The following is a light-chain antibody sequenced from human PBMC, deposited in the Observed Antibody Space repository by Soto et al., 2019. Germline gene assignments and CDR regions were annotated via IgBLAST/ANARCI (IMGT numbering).Light chain of an antibody. V-gene: IGKV3-15*01. Sequence: EIVMTQSPATLSVSPGERATLSCRASQSINNNLAWYQQKRGQGPRLLIYGASSRATGTPARFSGSGSGTGFTLAISSLQSEDFAIYDCQQYNDWPLTFGGGTKGEIK. CDR2: GAS. CDR3: QQYNDWPLT. J-gene: IGKJ4*01. CDR1: QSINNN.